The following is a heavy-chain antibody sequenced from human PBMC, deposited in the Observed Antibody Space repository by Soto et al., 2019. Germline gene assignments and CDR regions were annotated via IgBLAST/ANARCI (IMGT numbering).Heavy chain of an antibody. V-gene: IGHV3-30*18. CDR2: MSYDGSSK. CDR3: AKDRGWSSADLEY. CDR1: GFNFSSVG. J-gene: IGHJ4*02. D-gene: IGHD6-19*01. Sequence: QVQLVESGGGVGQPGSALRLSCAASGFNFSSVGMHWVRQAPGKGLEWVALMSYDGSSKYYQDSLKGRLTISRDKSKNTLYLQMSSLRVEDTAVYYCAKDRGWSSADLEYWGQGTLVTVSS.